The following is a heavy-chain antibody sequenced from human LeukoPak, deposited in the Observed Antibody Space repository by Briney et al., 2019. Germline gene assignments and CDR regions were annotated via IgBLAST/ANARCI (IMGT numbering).Heavy chain of an antibody. CDR3: AKKYSSGWLDY. V-gene: IGHV3-21*01. CDR1: GFTFSSYS. CDR2: ISSGGSYI. J-gene: IGHJ4*02. D-gene: IGHD6-19*01. Sequence: GGSLRLSCAASGFTFSSYSMNWVRQAPGKGLEWVSSISSGGSYIYYADSVKGRFTISRDNAKNSLCLQMNSLRADDTAVYYCAKKYSSGWLDYWGQGTLVTVSS.